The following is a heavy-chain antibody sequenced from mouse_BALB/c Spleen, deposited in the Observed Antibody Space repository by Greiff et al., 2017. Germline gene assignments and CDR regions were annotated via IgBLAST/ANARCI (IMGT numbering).Heavy chain of an antibody. CDR3: ARAGNSWFAY. D-gene: IGHD2-1*01. V-gene: IGHV5-17*02. J-gene: IGHJ3*01. CDR1: GFTFSSFG. CDR2: ISSGSSTI. Sequence: EVNVVESGGGLVQPGGSRKLSCAASGFTFSSFGMHWVRQAPEKGLEWVAYISSGSSTIYYADTVKGRFTISRDNPKNTLFLQMTSLRSEDTAMYYCARAGNSWFAYWGQGTLVTVSA.